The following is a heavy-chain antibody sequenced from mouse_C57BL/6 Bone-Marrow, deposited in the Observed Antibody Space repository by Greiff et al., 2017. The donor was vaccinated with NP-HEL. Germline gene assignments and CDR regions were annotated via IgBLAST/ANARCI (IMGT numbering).Heavy chain of an antibody. Sequence: EVKLMESGGGLVKPGGSLKLSCAASGFTFSSYAMSWVRQTPEKRLEWVATISDGGSYTYYPDNVKGRFTISRDNAKNNLYLQMSHLKSEDTAMYYCARDRGDYDGYFDVWGTGTTVTVSS. CDR1: GFTFSSYA. CDR2: ISDGGSYT. CDR3: ARDRGDYDGYFDV. D-gene: IGHD2-4*01. V-gene: IGHV5-4*01. J-gene: IGHJ1*03.